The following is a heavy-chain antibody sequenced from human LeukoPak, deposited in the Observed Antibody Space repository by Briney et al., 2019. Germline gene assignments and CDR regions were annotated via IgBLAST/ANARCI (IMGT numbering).Heavy chain of an antibody. D-gene: IGHD1-14*01. CDR2: IKSKTDGGTT. J-gene: IGHJ4*02. CDR1: EFTFSDAW. Sequence: GGSLRLSCTASEFTFSDAWMSWVRQAPGKGLEWVGRIKSKTDGGTTDYAAPVKGRFTTSRDDTKNTLFLQMTSLKTEDTAVYYCSTELRWEPLYFNYWGQGTLVTVSS. CDR3: STELRWEPLYFNY. V-gene: IGHV3-15*01.